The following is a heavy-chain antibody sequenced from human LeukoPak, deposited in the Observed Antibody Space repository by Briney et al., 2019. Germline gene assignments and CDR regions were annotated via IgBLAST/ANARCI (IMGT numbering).Heavy chain of an antibody. CDR2: VMAIFGRV. CDR3: ARRRGAFHI. V-gene: IGHV1-69*05. CDR1: RGTFDSYG. J-gene: IGHJ3*02. D-gene: IGHD5-24*01. Sequence: ASVKVSCKAPRGTFDSYGISWVRQAPGQGLEWMGGVMAIFGRVKYGQKFQGRATITTDASTSTAYMELSSLRSEDTAVYYCARRRGAFHIWGQGTMVTVSS.